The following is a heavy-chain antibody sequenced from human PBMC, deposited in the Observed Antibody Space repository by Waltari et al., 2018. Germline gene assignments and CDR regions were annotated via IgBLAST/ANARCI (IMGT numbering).Heavy chain of an antibody. Sequence: EMQLLESGGGLVQPGGSLRLSCEASGFIFSTYAMSWVRQAPGKGLDWVVGISGRGSDTYYADSVKGRFTISRDNSKNTLYLQINSLRAEDTALYYCAKVIGPHRFDAFDIWGQGTMVTVSS. V-gene: IGHV3-23*01. J-gene: IGHJ3*02. CDR3: AKVIGPHRFDAFDI. CDR1: GFIFSTYA. CDR2: ISGRGSDT. D-gene: IGHD1-26*01.